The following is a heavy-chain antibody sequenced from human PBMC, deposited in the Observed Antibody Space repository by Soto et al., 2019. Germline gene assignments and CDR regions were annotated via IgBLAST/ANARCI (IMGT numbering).Heavy chain of an antibody. V-gene: IGHV3-23*01. J-gene: IGHJ4*02. CDR1: GFTLNNYG. CDR2: ISPNGQGI. D-gene: IGHD6-13*01. Sequence: EVQLLESGGGLVQPGWSLRLSCAASGFTLNNYGMSWVRQAPGKGLEWVSAISPNGQGIYYADSVKGRFIISKDNSKNTVFLHIDSLTADDTAVYYCAKDRGYPRDYFHYWGQGNLVTVSS. CDR3: AKDRGYPRDYFHY.